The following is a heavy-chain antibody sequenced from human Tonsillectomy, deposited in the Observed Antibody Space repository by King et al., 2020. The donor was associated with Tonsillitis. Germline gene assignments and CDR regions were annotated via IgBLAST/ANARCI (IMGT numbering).Heavy chain of an antibody. CDR2: VYPGDADA. CDR1: SCW. CDR3: ARRQLGYSSGWYYFDS. V-gene: IGHV5-51*01. D-gene: IGHD6-19*01. Sequence: SCWIGWVRGMPGKGLEWMGIVYPGDADARCGPSFQGQVTMSADTSTTTAYLRGSSLKASDTAIYYRARRQLGYSSGWYYFDSWGQGTLVTVSS. J-gene: IGHJ4*02.